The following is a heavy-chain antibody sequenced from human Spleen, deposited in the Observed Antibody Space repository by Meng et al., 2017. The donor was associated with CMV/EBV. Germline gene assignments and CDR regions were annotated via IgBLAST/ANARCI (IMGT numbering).Heavy chain of an antibody. CDR3: ARYIGRSGYYGKYYFDY. V-gene: IGHV4-39*07. J-gene: IGHJ4*02. Sequence: GPLRLSCTVSGGSISSSSYYWGWIRQPPGKGLEWIGSIYYSGSTYYNPSLKSRVTISVDTSKNQFSLKLSSVTAADTAVYYCARYIGRSGYYGKYYFDYWGQGTLVTVSS. D-gene: IGHD3-3*01. CDR2: IYYSGST. CDR1: GGSISSSSYY.